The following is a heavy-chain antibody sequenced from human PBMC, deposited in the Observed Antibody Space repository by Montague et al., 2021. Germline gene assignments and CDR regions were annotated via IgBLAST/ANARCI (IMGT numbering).Heavy chain of an antibody. J-gene: IGHJ4*02. CDR2: IKGDGSEK. Sequence: SLRLSCAASGFPFSSFWMTWVRQAPGKGLEWVANIKGDGSEKYYVDSVKGRFTISRDNAKNSLYLQMDSLRAEDTAIYYCTKSTWYAFDYWGQGTLVTVSS. D-gene: IGHD2-8*01. CDR1: GFPFSSFW. V-gene: IGHV3-7*01. CDR3: TKSTWYAFDY.